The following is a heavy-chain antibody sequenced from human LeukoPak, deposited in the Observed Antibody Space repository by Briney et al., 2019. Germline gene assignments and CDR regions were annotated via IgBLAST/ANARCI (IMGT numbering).Heavy chain of an antibody. CDR2: INPNSGGT. J-gene: IGHJ6*02. CDR1: GYTFTSYY. Sequence: GASVKVSCKASGYTFTSYYMHWVRQAPGQGLEWMGWINPNSGGTNYAQKFQGRVTMTRDTSISTAYMELSRLRSDDTAVYYCARDDKEGGSWYYYYGMDVWGQGTTVTVSS. V-gene: IGHV1-2*02. D-gene: IGHD2-15*01. CDR3: ARDDKEGGSWYYYYGMDV.